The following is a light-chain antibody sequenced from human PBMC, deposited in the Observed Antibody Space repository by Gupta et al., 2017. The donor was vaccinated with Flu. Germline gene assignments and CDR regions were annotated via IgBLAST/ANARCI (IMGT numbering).Light chain of an antibody. V-gene: IGKV2-30*02. CDR1: QSLVHRNGNIY. Sequence: DVVLTQSQLALPVTLGQPASISCRSSQSLVHRNGNIYLTWFQQRPGQSPRRLIYRVSNRDSGVPDRFSGSGSGTDCTLKISRVEAEDVGVYYCMQGTYWPTFGQGTKVEIK. J-gene: IGKJ1*01. CDR2: RVS. CDR3: MQGTYWPT.